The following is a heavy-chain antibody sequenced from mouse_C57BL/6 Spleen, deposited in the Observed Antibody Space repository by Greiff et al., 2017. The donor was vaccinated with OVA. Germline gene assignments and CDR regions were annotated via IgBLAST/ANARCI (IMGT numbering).Heavy chain of an antibody. CDR1: GYAFSSSW. D-gene: IGHD2-3*01. CDR3: ARSPLYDGYYVLAC. Sequence: QVQLKESGPELVKPGASVKISCKASGYAFSSSWMNWVKQRPGKGLEWIGRIYPGDGDTNYNGKFKGKATLTADKSSSTAYMQLSSLTSEDSAVYFCARSPLYDGYYVLACWGQGTLVTVSA. CDR2: IYPGDGDT. V-gene: IGHV1-82*01. J-gene: IGHJ3*01.